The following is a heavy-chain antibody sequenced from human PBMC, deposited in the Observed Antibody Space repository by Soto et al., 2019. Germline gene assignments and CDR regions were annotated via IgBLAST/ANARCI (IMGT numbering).Heavy chain of an antibody. CDR3: ATQEVGGSYVYTFDP. J-gene: IGHJ5*02. Sequence: PSETLSHTCTVVDGSISSSNYYCGRIRQPPGKGLEWIGSIYYSGSTYYNPSLKSRVTISVDTSKNQFSLKLSSVTAADTAVYYCATQEVGGSYVYTFDPWGQGTLVTVSS. V-gene: IGHV4-39*01. CDR2: IYYSGST. D-gene: IGHD1-26*01. CDR1: DGSISSSNYY.